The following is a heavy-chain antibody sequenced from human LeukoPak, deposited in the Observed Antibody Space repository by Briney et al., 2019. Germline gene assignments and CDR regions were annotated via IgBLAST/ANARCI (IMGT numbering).Heavy chain of an antibody. CDR1: GFTFSDYY. V-gene: IGHV3-11*04. CDR3: ARDFDSHEQWLVLNGGDY. D-gene: IGHD6-19*01. J-gene: IGHJ4*02. CDR2: ISSSGSTI. Sequence: GGSLRLSCAASGFTFSDYYMSWIRQAPGKGLEWVSYISSSGSTIYYADSVKGRFTISRDNAKNSLYLQMNSLRAEDTAVYYCARDFDSHEQWLVLNGGDYWGQGTLVTVSS.